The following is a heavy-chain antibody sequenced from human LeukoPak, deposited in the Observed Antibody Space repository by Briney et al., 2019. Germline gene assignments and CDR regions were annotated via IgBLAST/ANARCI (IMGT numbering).Heavy chain of an antibody. CDR3: ARDASVASAGSYFDY. CDR1: GGSISRYY. D-gene: IGHD6-13*01. J-gene: IGHJ4*02. Sequence: SETLSLTCTVSGGSISRYYWSWLRQPAGKGLEWIGRIYTSGSTNYNPSLKSRVTISVDKSNNQFSLKLRSVTAADTAMYYCARDASVASAGSYFDYWGQGTLVTVSS. V-gene: IGHV4-4*07. CDR2: IYTSGST.